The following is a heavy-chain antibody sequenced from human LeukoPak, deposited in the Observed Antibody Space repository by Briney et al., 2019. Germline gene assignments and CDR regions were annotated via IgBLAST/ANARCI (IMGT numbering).Heavy chain of an antibody. D-gene: IGHD6-13*01. Sequence: ASVKVSCKASGGTFSSYAISWVRQAPGQGLEWMGWINPNSGGTNYAQKFQGRVTMTRDTSISTAYMELSRLRSDDTAVYYCAGGEYSSSDYWGQGTLVTVSS. V-gene: IGHV1-2*02. CDR3: AGGEYSSSDY. J-gene: IGHJ4*02. CDR2: INPNSGGT. CDR1: GGTFSSYA.